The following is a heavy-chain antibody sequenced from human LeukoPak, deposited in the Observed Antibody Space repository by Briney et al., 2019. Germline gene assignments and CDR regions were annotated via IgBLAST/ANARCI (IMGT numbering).Heavy chain of an antibody. D-gene: IGHD2-21*02. CDR1: GYTFTSYS. V-gene: IGHV1-18*01. CDR2: ISAYNGNT. Sequence: ASVKVPCKASGYTFTSYSISWVRQAPGQGLEWMGWISAYNGNTNYAQKLQGRVTMTTDTSTSTAYMERRSLRSGDTAVYYCARLLCGGDCYSGGYWGQGTLVTVSS. J-gene: IGHJ4*02. CDR3: ARLLCGGDCYSGGY.